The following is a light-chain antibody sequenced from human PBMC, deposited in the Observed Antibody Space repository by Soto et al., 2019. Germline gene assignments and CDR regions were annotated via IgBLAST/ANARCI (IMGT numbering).Light chain of an antibody. V-gene: IGKV3-15*01. CDR2: GAS. CDR3: QQYNNWPPGT. Sequence: EIVMTQSPATLSVSPGERATLSCSASQSVSSNLAWYQQKPGQAPRLLIYGASTRPTGNPARFSGSGSGTEFTLTISSLQCEDFAVYYCQQYNNWPPGTFGQGTKLEIK. CDR1: QSVSSN. J-gene: IGKJ2*01.